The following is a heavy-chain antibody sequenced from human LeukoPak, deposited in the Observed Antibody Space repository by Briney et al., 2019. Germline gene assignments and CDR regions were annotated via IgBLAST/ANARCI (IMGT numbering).Heavy chain of an antibody. CDR2: ISGSGGST. Sequence: GRSLRLSCAASGFTFSSYAMSWVRQAPGKGLEWVSAISGSGGSTYYADSVKGRFTISRDNSKNTLYLQMNSLRAEDTAVYYCATRDGYLPYNFDYWGQGTLVTVSS. J-gene: IGHJ4*02. CDR1: GFTFSSYA. V-gene: IGHV3-23*01. CDR3: ATRDGYLPYNFDY. D-gene: IGHD5-24*01.